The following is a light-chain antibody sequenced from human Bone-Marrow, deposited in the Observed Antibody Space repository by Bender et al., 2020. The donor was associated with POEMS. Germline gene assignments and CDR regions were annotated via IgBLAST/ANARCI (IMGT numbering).Light chain of an antibody. Sequence: QSALAQPASVSGSPGQSVTISCNGTSSDIGRYHLASWYQVHPGKAPRLIIYEGTKRPSGVSNRFSGSKSGNTASLTISGLQAEDEADYYCQSYDNSLGGWVFGGGTKLTVL. J-gene: IGLJ3*02. CDR2: EGT. V-gene: IGLV2-23*01. CDR3: QSYDNSLGGWV. CDR1: SSDIGRYHL.